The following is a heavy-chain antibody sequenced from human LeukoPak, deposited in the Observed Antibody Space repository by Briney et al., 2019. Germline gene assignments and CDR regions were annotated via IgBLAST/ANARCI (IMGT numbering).Heavy chain of an antibody. Sequence: PSETLSLTCAVSGGSISSSNWWSWVRQPPGKGLEWIGEIYHSGSTNYNPSLKSRVTISVDTSKNQFSLKLSSVTAADTAVYYCARGYVDGYFDYWGQGTLVTVSS. CDR3: ARGYVDGYFDY. V-gene: IGHV4-4*02. D-gene: IGHD5-12*01. J-gene: IGHJ4*02. CDR2: IYHSGST. CDR1: GGSISSSNW.